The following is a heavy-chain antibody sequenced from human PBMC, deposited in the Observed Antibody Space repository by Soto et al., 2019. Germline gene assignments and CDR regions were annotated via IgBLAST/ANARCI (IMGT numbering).Heavy chain of an antibody. CDR3: ARVMASTLTTTPTFDY. D-gene: IGHD4-17*01. J-gene: IGHJ4*02. CDR2: ISSSSSTI. Sequence: PGGSMRLSCTAAGFNFRTYSMNWVRQETGKGLEWVSYISSSSSTIYYADSVKGRFTISRDNAKNSLYLQMNSLRDEDTAVYYCARVMASTLTTTPTFDYWGQGTLVTVSS. V-gene: IGHV3-48*02. CDR1: GFNFRTYS.